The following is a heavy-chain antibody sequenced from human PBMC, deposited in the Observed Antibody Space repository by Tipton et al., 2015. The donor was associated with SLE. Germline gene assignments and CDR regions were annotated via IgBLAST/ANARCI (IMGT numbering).Heavy chain of an antibody. V-gene: IGHV4-34*01. Sequence: AGLVKPSETLSLTCAVYGGSFSGYYWSWIRQPPGKGLEWIGEINHSGSTDYNPSLKSRVTISVDTPKNQFSLKLSSVTAADTAVYYCARSAVYSFGYATSFDIWGQGTMVTVSS. J-gene: IGHJ3*02. CDR1: GGSFSGYY. CDR3: ARSAVYSFGYATSFDI. CDR2: INHSGST. D-gene: IGHD5-18*01.